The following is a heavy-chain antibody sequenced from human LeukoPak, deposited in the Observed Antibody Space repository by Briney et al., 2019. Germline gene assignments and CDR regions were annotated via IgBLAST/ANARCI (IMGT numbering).Heavy chain of an antibody. CDR2: ISYDGTNK. V-gene: IGHV3-30-3*01. Sequence: PGRSLRLPCAASGFTFRSYAMHWLRQAPGKGLEWVAGISYDGTNKYYADSVKGRFTISRDNSKNTLYLQMNSLRTDDTAVYYCARESPACGEDCYFDYWGQGTLVTVSS. J-gene: IGHJ4*02. CDR3: ARESPACGEDCYFDY. CDR1: GFTFRSYA. D-gene: IGHD2-21*02.